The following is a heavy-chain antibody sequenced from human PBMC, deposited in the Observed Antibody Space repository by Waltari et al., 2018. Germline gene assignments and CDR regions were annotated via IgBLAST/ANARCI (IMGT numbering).Heavy chain of an antibody. Sequence: EVELLESGGVLVQPGGSLRLSCAASGFTCSSYARSWVRQAPGKGLEWVSAVSGTDGSTWYADSVKGRFIVSRDNFKKILYLQMSSLGAEDTAMYFCVRGRGSSGSYHFDHWGRGTLVTASS. CDR2: VSGTDGST. D-gene: IGHD1-26*01. CDR1: GFTCSSYA. J-gene: IGHJ4*02. CDR3: VRGRGSSGSYHFDH. V-gene: IGHV3-23*01.